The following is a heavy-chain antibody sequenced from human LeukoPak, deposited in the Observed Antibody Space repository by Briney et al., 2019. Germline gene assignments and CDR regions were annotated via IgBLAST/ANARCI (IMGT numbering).Heavy chain of an antibody. D-gene: IGHD6-13*01. CDR2: IHWDDDK. CDR3: AHRVGSWYGAFDY. CDR1: GFSLRTSGEG. Sequence: SGPTLMNPTPTLTLTFTFSGFSLRTSGEGVGWIRHPPGKALEWVALIHWDDDKRYSPSLQSRVTITKDTSKNQAGLRMTNMDPVDTATYYCAHRVGSWYGAFDYWGQGTLVTVSS. V-gene: IGHV2-5*02. J-gene: IGHJ4*02.